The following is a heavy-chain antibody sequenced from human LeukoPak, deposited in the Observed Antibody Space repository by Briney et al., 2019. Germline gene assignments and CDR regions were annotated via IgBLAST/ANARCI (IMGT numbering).Heavy chain of an antibody. J-gene: IGHJ4*02. Sequence: PSETLSLTCTVSGGSISSYYWSWIRQPPGKGLEWIGYIYYSGSTNYNPSLKGRVTISVDTSKNRFSLKLSSVTAADTAVYYCARVDSSGYYYKVDYWGQGTLVTVSS. V-gene: IGHV4-59*01. D-gene: IGHD3-22*01. CDR1: GGSISSYY. CDR3: ARVDSSGYYYKVDY. CDR2: IYYSGST.